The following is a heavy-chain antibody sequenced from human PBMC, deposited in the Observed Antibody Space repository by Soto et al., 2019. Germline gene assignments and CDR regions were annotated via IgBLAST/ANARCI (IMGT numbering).Heavy chain of an antibody. D-gene: IGHD1-26*01. Sequence: SETLSLTCTVSGGSISSSSYYWGWIRQPPGKGLEWIGSIYCSGSTYYNPSLKSRVTISVDTSKNQFSLKLSSVTAADTAVYYCARSPEPSFGSYKWPMWGHPESGAYYFDYWGQGTLVTVSS. CDR3: ARSPEPSFGSYKWPMWGHPESGAYYFDY. CDR1: GGSISSSSYY. J-gene: IGHJ4*02. CDR2: IYCSGST. V-gene: IGHV4-39*01.